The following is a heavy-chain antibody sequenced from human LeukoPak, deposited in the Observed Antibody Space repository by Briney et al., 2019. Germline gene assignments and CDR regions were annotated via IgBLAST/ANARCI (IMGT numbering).Heavy chain of an antibody. CDR1: GFTLSNYG. Sequence: GGALRLSFAASGFTLSNYGMHWGRQAPGKGLGWGGVISYDGSNKYYADSVKGRFTISRDNSKNALYLQMNSLRAEDTAVYYCAKDYYGSGSYYNPQIYGMDVWGQGTTVTVSS. V-gene: IGHV3-30*18. D-gene: IGHD3-10*01. CDR2: ISYDGSNK. CDR3: AKDYYGSGSYYNPQIYGMDV. J-gene: IGHJ6*02.